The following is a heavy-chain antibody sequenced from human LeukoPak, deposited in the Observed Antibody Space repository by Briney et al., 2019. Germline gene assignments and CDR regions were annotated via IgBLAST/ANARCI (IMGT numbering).Heavy chain of an antibody. J-gene: IGHJ4*02. V-gene: IGHV1-69*04. CDR1: GGTFSSYA. Sequence: SVTVSCKASGGTFSSYAISWVRQAPGQGREWMGRIIPILGIANYAQKFQGRVTITADKSTSTAYRALSSLRSEDTAVYYCASTPTSEWGQGTLVTVSS. CDR3: ASTPTSE. CDR2: IIPILGIA. D-gene: IGHD1-14*01.